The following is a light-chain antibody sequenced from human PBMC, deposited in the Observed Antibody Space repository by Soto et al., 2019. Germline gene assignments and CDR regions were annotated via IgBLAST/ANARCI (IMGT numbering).Light chain of an antibody. CDR2: DVS. V-gene: IGLV2-14*01. CDR1: SSDVGGYNY. J-gene: IGLJ2*01. CDR3: SSYTGSCTPLV. Sequence: QSVLTQPASGAGSPGQSITISCTGTSSDVGGYNYVSWYQQHPGKAPKLMIYDVSNRPSGVSNRFSGYKSGNTDSLTISGLQAEDEADYDCSSYTGSCTPLVFGGGTKLPVL.